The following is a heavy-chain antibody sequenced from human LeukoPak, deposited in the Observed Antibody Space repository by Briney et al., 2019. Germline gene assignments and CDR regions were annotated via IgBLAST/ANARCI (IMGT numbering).Heavy chain of an antibody. V-gene: IGHV4-61*08. CDR1: GGSISSGGYY. CDR2: IYYSGST. Sequence: SETLSLTCTVSGGSISSGGYYWSWIRQPPGKGLEWIGYIYYSGSTDYNPSLKSRVTISIDTSKNQFSLRLSSVTAADTAVYYCSSWRSGSSLVDYWGQGTLVTVSS. J-gene: IGHJ4*02. CDR3: SSWRSGSSLVDY. D-gene: IGHD1-26*01.